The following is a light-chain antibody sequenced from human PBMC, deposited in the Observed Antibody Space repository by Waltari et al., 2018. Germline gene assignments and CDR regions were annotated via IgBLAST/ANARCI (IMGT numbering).Light chain of an antibody. Sequence: QAGLTQPPSVSKGLGQTATLTCIGNSNNVGNLGAAWLQQHQGHPPKLLSYRNNNRPSGTSRRFSASGSGNTSALTITGLQERDDADYNCSVWDSSRSGWVCGGGTKLTVL. CDR2: RNN. CDR3: SVWDSSRSGWV. J-gene: IGLJ3*02. CDR1: SNNVGNLG. V-gene: IGLV10-54*04.